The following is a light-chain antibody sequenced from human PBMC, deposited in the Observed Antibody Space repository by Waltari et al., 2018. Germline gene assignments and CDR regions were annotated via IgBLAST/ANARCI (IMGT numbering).Light chain of an antibody. Sequence: DIVMTQSPATLSVSPGERATLSCRASQSVTSNLAWYQHRPGQAPRLLIYGASTRPTGIPARFSGSGSGTEFTLTFSGLQSDDFAVYYCQHYHTWPPKTFGQGTRVEIK. CDR1: QSVTSN. CDR3: QHYHTWPPKT. CDR2: GAS. J-gene: IGKJ1*01. V-gene: IGKV3-15*01.